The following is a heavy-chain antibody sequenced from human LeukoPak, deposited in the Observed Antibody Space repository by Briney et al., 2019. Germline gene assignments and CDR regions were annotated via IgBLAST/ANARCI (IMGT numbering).Heavy chain of an antibody. CDR3: ARHYCSSTSCYSYGGIYYYYMDV. Sequence: ASVKVSCKASGYTFTSYYMHWVRQAPGQGLEWMGIINPSGGSTSYAQKFQGRVTMTRDTSTSTAYMELSSLRSEDTAVYYCARHYCSSTSCYSYGGIYYYYMDVWGKGTTVTVSS. J-gene: IGHJ6*03. CDR2: INPSGGST. CDR1: GYTFTSYY. V-gene: IGHV1-46*01. D-gene: IGHD2-2*01.